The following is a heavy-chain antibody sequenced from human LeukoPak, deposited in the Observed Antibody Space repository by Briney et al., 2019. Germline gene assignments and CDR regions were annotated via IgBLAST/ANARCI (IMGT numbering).Heavy chain of an antibody. Sequence: GGSLRLSFAASGFTFSSYGMHWVRQAPGKGLEWVAFIRYDGSNKYYADSVKGRFTISRDNSKNTLYLQMNSLRAEDTAVYYCAKDYERYCSSTSCTNWFDPWGQGTLVTVSS. D-gene: IGHD2-2*01. J-gene: IGHJ5*02. CDR1: GFTFSSYG. CDR2: IRYDGSNK. CDR3: AKDYERYCSSTSCTNWFDP. V-gene: IGHV3-30*02.